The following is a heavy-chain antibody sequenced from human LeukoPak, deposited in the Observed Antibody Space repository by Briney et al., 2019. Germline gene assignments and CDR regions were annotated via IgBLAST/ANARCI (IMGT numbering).Heavy chain of an antibody. CDR1: GYTFTGYY. Sequence: ASVKVSCKASGYTFTGYYMHWVRQAPGQGLEWMGWINPNSGGTNYAQKFQGRVTMTRDTSISTAYMELSRLRSDDTAVYYCARDSALYSSSSPDYWGQGTLVTVSS. CDR3: ARDSALYSSSSPDY. CDR2: INPNSGGT. J-gene: IGHJ4*02. V-gene: IGHV1-2*02. D-gene: IGHD6-6*01.